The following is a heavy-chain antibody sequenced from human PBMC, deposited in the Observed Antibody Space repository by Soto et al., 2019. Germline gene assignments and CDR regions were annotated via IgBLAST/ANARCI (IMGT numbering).Heavy chain of an antibody. J-gene: IGHJ6*02. D-gene: IGHD2-2*01. CDR2: IYYSGST. CDR3: ARQVEDGSTDIVVVPVADIAAAEEDYYYYGMDV. V-gene: IGHV4-39*01. CDR1: GGSISSSSYY. Sequence: SETLSLTCTVSGGSISSSSYYWGWIRQPPGKGLEWIGSIYYSGSTYYNPSLKSRVTISVDTSKNQFSLKLSCVTAADTAVYYCARQVEDGSTDIVVVPVADIAAAEEDYYYYGMDVWGQGTTVTVSS.